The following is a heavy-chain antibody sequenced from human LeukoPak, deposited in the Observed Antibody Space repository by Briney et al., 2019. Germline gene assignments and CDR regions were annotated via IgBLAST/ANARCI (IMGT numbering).Heavy chain of an antibody. D-gene: IGHD3/OR15-3a*01. J-gene: IGHJ4*02. CDR3: ARFGRRGYYFDY. Sequence: SETLSLTCAVYGGSFSGYYWSWIRQPPGKGLEWIGEINHSGSTNYNPSLKSRVTISVDTSKNQFSLKLSSVTAADTAVYYCARFGRRGYYFDYRGQGTLVTVSS. CDR2: INHSGST. V-gene: IGHV4-34*01. CDR1: GGSFSGYY.